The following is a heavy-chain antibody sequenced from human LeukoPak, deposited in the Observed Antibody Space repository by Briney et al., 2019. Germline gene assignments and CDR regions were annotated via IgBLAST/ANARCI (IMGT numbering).Heavy chain of an antibody. J-gene: IGHJ4*02. CDR2: ISSRSGTI. Sequence: GGSLRLSCAASGFTFSSYSMNWVRQAPGKGLEWISFISSRSGTIHYADSVKGRFTISRDNAKNSLYLQMNSLRAEDTAVYYCARDHIAATTSGICWGQGTLVTVSS. CDR1: GFTFSSYS. D-gene: IGHD5-12*01. CDR3: ARDHIAATTSGIC. V-gene: IGHV3-48*01.